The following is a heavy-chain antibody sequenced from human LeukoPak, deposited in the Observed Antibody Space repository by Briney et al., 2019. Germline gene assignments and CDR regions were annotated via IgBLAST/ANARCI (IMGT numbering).Heavy chain of an antibody. D-gene: IGHD1-1*01. CDR1: GGSFSGYY. V-gene: IGHV4-34*01. CDR2: INHSGST. Sequence: PSETLSLTCAVYGGSFSGYYWSWIRQPPGKGLEWIGEINHSGSTNYNPSLKSRVTISVDTSKNQFSLKLSSVTAADTAVYYCARGRGRLLAVWGKGTTVTVSS. J-gene: IGHJ6*04. CDR3: ARGRGRLLAV.